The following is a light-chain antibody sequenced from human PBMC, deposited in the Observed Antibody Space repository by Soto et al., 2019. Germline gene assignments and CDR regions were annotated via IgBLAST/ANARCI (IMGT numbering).Light chain of an antibody. CDR3: QQYFSTPWT. CDR2: WVS. Sequence: DIVMTQSPDSLAVSLVERATVSCRSSQSVLSDSTNKNYLAWYQQKPGQPPKLLIYWVSTRESGVPDRFSGSGSGTDFTLTISSLQAEDVAVYYCQQYFSTPWTFGQGTKVEIK. CDR1: QSVLSDSTNKNY. J-gene: IGKJ1*01. V-gene: IGKV4-1*01.